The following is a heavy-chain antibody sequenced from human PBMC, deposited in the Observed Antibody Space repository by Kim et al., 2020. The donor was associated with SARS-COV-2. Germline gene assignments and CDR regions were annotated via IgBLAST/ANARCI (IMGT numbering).Heavy chain of an antibody. J-gene: IGHJ4*02. CDR1: GYTLTELS. V-gene: IGHV1-24*01. D-gene: IGHD5-12*01. CDR2: FDPEDGET. Sequence: ASVKVSCKVSGYTLTELSMHWVRQAPGKGLEWMGGFDPEDGETIYAQKFQGRVTMTEDTSTDTAYMELSSLRSEDTAVYYCATGLGGYDFGDYWGQGTLVTVSS. CDR3: ATGLGGYDFGDY.